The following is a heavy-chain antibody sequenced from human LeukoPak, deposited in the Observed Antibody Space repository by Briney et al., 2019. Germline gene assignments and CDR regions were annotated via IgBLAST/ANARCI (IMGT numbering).Heavy chain of an antibody. CDR1: GFTFSSYA. Sequence: GSLRLSCAASGFTFSSYAMSWVRRAPGKGLEWVSAISGSGGSTYYADSVKGRFTISRDNSKNTLYLQMNSLRAEDTAVYYCAIPAYDILTGYPRDYYYGMDVWGQGTTVTVSS. CDR2: ISGSGGST. CDR3: AIPAYDILTGYPRDYYYGMDV. D-gene: IGHD3-9*01. J-gene: IGHJ6*02. V-gene: IGHV3-23*01.